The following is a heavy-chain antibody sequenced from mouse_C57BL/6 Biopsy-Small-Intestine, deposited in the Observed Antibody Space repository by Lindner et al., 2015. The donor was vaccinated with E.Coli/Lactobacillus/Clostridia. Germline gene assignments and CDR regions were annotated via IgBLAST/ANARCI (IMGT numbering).Heavy chain of an antibody. CDR1: GYMFTLYY. J-gene: IGHJ4*01. CDR2: INPASGGT. Sequence: SVKVSCKASGYMFTLYYIHWVRQDPGQGLELVGWINPASGGTRFAQKFQGRVAMTRDTSISTAYMELSGLRSDDTAVYYCATSRLRYFDWTLLEHWGQGTLVTVSS. V-gene: IGHV1-66*01. CDR3: ATSRLRYFDWTLLEH. D-gene: IGHD2-12*01.